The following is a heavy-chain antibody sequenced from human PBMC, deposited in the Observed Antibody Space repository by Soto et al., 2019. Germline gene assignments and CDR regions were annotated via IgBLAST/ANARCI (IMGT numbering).Heavy chain of an antibody. CDR2: IIPILGIA. CDR1: GGTFSSYT. CDR3: ARGLGGYDSGAFEI. D-gene: IGHD5-12*01. J-gene: IGHJ3*02. V-gene: IGHV1-69*02. Sequence: GASVKVSCKASGGTFSSYTISWVRQAPGQGLEWMGRIIPILGIANYAQKFQGRVTITADKSTSTAYMELSSLRSEDTAVYYCARGLGGYDSGAFEIWGQGTMVTVSS.